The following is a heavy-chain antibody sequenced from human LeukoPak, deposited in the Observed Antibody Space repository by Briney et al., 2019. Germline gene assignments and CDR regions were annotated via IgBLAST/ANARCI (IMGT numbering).Heavy chain of an antibody. V-gene: IGHV1-24*01. D-gene: IGHD3-22*01. CDR1: GYTLTELS. CDR3: ATSTIVVVKGYWYFDL. J-gene: IGHJ2*01. CDR2: FDPEEGET. Sequence: ASVKVSCKVSGYTLTELSMHWVRQAPGKGLEWMGGFDPEEGETSYAQKFQGRVTMTEDTSTDTAYMELSSLRSEDTAVYYCATSTIVVVKGYWYFDLWGRGTLVTVSS.